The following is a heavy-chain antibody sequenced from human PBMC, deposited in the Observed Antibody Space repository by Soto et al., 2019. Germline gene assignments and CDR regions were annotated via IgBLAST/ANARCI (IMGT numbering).Heavy chain of an antibody. CDR3: ARAGGAGSGHDWFDP. D-gene: IGHD6-13*01. Sequence: LSLTCNVSGGSVSSGGYYWSWIRQHPGKGLEWIGYIHYSGSTYYNPSLKSRVTMSIDTSKNLFSLNLSSVTAADTAVYYCARAGGAGSGHDWFDPWGQGTLVTVSS. CDR2: IHYSGST. CDR1: GGSVSSGGYY. V-gene: IGHV4-31*03. J-gene: IGHJ5*02.